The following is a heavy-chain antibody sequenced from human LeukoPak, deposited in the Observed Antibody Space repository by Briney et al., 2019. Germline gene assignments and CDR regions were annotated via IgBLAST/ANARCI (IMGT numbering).Heavy chain of an antibody. CDR1: GFTFSSYV. V-gene: IGHV3-23*01. CDR2: ISGSGGST. CDR3: AKRIDANYYDSS. D-gene: IGHD3-22*01. J-gene: IGHJ4*02. Sequence: PGGSLRLSCAASGFTFSSYVMSWVRQAPGKGLEWVSTISGSGGSTYYTDSVKGRFTISRDNSQNTLYLQMNRLRAEDTALYYCAKRIDANYYDSSGGQGTLVTVSS.